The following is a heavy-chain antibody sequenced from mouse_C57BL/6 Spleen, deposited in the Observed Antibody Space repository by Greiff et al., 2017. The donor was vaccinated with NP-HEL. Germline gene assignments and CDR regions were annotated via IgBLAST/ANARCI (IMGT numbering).Heavy chain of an antibody. D-gene: IGHD6-1*01. CDR2: IYPGDGDT. CDR3: ARGGSYLDY. CDR1: GYAFSSYW. V-gene: IGHV1-80*01. J-gene: IGHJ2*01. Sequence: QVQLQQSGAELVKPGASVKISCKASGYAFSSYWMNWVKPRPGKGLAWIGQIYPGDGDTNYTGKFKGKATLTADKSSSTAYMQLSSLTSEDSAVYFCARGGSYLDYWGQGTTLTVSS.